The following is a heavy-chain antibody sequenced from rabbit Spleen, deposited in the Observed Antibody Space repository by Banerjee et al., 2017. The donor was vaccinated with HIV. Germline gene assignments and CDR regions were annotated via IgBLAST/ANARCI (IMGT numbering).Heavy chain of an antibody. CDR3: ARRNIGNYGNYAGAFNL. Sequence: QSLEESGGDLVKPGASLTLTCTASGVSFSSNHYMCWVRQAPGKGLEWIGCINAVTGKAVYASWAKGRFTCSKTSSTTVTLQMTSLTVADTATYFCARRNIGNYGNYAGAFNLWGQGTLVTVS. V-gene: IGHV1S40*01. D-gene: IGHD4-2*01. CDR1: GVSFSSNHY. CDR2: INAVTGKA. J-gene: IGHJ4*01.